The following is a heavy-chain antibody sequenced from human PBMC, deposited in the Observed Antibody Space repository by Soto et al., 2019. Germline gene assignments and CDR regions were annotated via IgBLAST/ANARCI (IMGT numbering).Heavy chain of an antibody. D-gene: IGHD6-6*01. Sequence: QVQLVESGGGVVQPGRSLRLSCAESGFTFSSYGMHWVRQAPGKGLEWVAVIWYDGSNKYYADSVKGRFTISRDNSKNTLYLQMNSLRAEGMAVYYCARDIRQLVLSYYCYGGMDVCGRGTTVRVSS. CDR3: ARDIRQLVLSYYCYGGMDV. CDR1: GFTFSSYG. J-gene: IGHJ6*02. CDR2: IWYDGSNK. V-gene: IGHV3-33*01.